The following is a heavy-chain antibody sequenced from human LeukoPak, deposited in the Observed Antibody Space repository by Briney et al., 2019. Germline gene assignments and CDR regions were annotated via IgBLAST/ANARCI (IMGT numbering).Heavy chain of an antibody. J-gene: IGHJ4*02. CDR2: INSDGGAT. D-gene: IGHD3-22*01. Sequence: GASVKVSCKASGYTFTSYYIHWMRQAPGQGLEWMGIINSDGGATTYAQKVQGRVTLTSDTSTSTVHMELSSLTSEDTAVYYCVRGGLSYYDGSFDFWGQGTLVGVSS. CDR1: GYTFTSYY. CDR3: VRGGLSYYDGSFDF. V-gene: IGHV1-46*01.